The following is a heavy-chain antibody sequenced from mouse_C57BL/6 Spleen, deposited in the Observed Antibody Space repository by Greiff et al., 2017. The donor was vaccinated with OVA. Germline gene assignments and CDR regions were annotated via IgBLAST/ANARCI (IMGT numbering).Heavy chain of an antibody. CDR3: ARDYGSSYTYWYFDV. CDR2: ISYSGST. J-gene: IGHJ1*03. Sequence: EVQLVESGPGMVKPSQSLSLTCTVTGYSITSGYDWHWIRHFPGNKLEWRGYISYSGSTNYNPYLKSRISITHDTSKNHFFLKLNSVTTEDTSTYYAARDYGSSYTYWYFDVWGTGTTLTVSS. CDR1: GYSITSGYD. D-gene: IGHD1-1*01. V-gene: IGHV3-1*01.